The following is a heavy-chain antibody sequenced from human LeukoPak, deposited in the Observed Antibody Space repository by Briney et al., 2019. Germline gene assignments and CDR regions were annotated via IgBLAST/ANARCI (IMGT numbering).Heavy chain of an antibody. Sequence: SETLSLTCTVSGGSISSYYWSWIRQPPGKGLEWIGYTYYSGSTNYNPSLKSRVTISVDTSKNQFSLKLSSVTAADTAVYYCASEYYDSSGYYFDYWGQGTLVTVSS. CDR1: GGSISSYY. D-gene: IGHD3-22*01. CDR3: ASEYYDSSGYYFDY. J-gene: IGHJ4*02. CDR2: TYYSGST. V-gene: IGHV4-59*12.